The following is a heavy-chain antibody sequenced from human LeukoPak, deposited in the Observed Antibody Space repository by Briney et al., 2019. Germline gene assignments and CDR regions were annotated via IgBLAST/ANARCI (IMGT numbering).Heavy chain of an antibody. J-gene: IGHJ4*02. CDR3: ARDRRPVATGLGY. CDR1: GGTFSSYA. Sequence: ASVKVSCKASGGTFSSYAISWVRQAPGQGLEWMGRIIPILGIANYAQKFQGRVTITADKSTSTAYMELSSLRSEDTAVYYCARDRRPVATGLGYWGQGTLVTVSS. V-gene: IGHV1-69*04. CDR2: IIPILGIA. D-gene: IGHD5-12*01.